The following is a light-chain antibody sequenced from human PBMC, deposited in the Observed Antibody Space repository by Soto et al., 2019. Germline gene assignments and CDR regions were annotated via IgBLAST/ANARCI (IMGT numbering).Light chain of an antibody. CDR1: QGISNY. CDR2: AAS. J-gene: IGKJ1*01. CDR3: QKYNSAPWT. V-gene: IGKV1-27*01. Sequence: DIPMTQSPSSLSASVGDRVTITCRASQGISNYLAWYQQKPGKVPKLLIYAASTLQSGVPSRFGGSGSGTDFTLTISSLQPEDVATYYCQKYNSAPWTFGQGTKVEIK.